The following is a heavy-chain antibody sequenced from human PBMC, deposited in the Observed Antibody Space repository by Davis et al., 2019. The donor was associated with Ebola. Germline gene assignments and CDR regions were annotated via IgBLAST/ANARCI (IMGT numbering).Heavy chain of an antibody. D-gene: IGHD3-10*01. CDR2: IWYDGSNK. Sequence: GGSLRLSCAASGFTFSSYAMHWVRQAPGKGLEWVAVIWYDGSNKYYADSVKGRFTISRDNSKNTLYLQMNSLRAEDKAVYYCARERAGGGLLWFGEPLDYWGQGTLVTVSS. CDR1: GFTFSSYA. CDR3: ARERAGGGLLWFGEPLDY. J-gene: IGHJ4*02. V-gene: IGHV3-33*08.